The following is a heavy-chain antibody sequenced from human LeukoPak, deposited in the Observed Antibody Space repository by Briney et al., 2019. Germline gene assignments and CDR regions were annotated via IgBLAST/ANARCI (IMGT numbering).Heavy chain of an antibody. Sequence: LSLTCAVYGGSFSGYYWSWIRQTPGKGLEWISSITTSSTYTFYADSVKGRFTISRDNARNSLYLQMNSLRAEDTAVYYCARDPYSGTYGDTYYYYMDVWGKGTTVTISS. J-gene: IGHJ6*03. CDR1: GGSFSGYY. D-gene: IGHD1-26*01. CDR2: ITTSSTYT. V-gene: IGHV3-11*06. CDR3: ARDPYSGTYGDTYYYYMDV.